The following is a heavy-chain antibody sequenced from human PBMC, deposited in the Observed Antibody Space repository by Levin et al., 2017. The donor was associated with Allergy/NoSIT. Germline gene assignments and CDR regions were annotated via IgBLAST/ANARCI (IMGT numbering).Heavy chain of an antibody. CDR3: AKTLIS. CDR2: IYYSGMS. V-gene: IGHV4-31*03. D-gene: IGHD3-16*01. J-gene: IGHJ5*02. Sequence: SETLSLTCTVSGDSISSGGYYWTWIRHHPGKGLEWIGYIYYSGMSYYNPSLKSRIIISVDKSKNQISLKLTSVTAADTAVYYCAKTLISWGQGTLVTVSS. CDR1: GDSISSGGYY.